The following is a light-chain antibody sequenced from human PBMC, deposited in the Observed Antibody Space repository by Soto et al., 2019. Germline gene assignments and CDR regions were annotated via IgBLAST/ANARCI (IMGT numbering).Light chain of an antibody. CDR1: QTISNW. CDR2: KAS. J-gene: IGKJ2*01. CDR3: QQYNSIPIT. V-gene: IGKV1-5*03. Sequence: DIQMTQSPSTLSASVGDRVTITCRASQTISNWLAWYQQKPGKAPKLLIYKASSLQSGVPSRFSGRGSGTEFTLTISSLQPYDFATYYCQQYNSIPITFGQGTKLEIK.